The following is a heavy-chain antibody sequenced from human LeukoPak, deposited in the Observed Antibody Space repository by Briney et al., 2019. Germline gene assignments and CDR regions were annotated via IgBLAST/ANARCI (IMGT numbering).Heavy chain of an antibody. CDR1: GFTFSSYS. CDR3: ARVGPITTYYFDY. V-gene: IGHV4-30-4*08. Sequence: LRLSCAASGFTFSSYSMNWVRQPPGKGLEWIGYIYYSGSTYYNPSLKSRVTISVDTSKNQFSLKLSSVAAADTAVYYCARVGPITTYYFDYWGQGTLVTVSS. CDR2: IYYSGST. J-gene: IGHJ4*02. D-gene: IGHD1-14*01.